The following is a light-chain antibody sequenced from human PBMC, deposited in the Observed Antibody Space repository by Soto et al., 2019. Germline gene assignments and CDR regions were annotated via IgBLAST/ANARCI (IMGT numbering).Light chain of an antibody. V-gene: IGKV3-20*01. J-gene: IGKJ3*01. CDR2: GAS. Sequence: EIVLMQSPGTLSLSPGERATLSCRASQSVTSSYLAWYQQKPGQAPRLLIYGASSRATDIPDRFSGSGSGTDFTLTITRLEPEDFAVYYCQQYGNSPATFGPGTKVDIK. CDR3: QQYGNSPAT. CDR1: QSVTSSY.